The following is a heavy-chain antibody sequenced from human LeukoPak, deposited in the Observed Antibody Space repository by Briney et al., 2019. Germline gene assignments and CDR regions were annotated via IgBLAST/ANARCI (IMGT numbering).Heavy chain of an antibody. Sequence: SETLSLTCAVYGGSFSGYYWSWIRQPPGKGLEWIGEINHSGSTNYNPSLTSRVTISVDTSKNEFSLKLSSVTAADTAVYYCARPPRCSGGSFYSDYFDYWGQGTRVTVSS. J-gene: IGHJ4*02. D-gene: IGHD2-15*01. CDR3: ARPPRCSGGSFYSDYFDY. V-gene: IGHV4-34*01. CDR2: INHSGST. CDR1: GGSFSGYY.